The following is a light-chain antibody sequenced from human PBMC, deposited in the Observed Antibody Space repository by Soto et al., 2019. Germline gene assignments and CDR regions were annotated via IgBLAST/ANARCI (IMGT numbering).Light chain of an antibody. Sequence: EIVMTQSPATLSVSPGERASLSCSARESVSISLALFQSRSGHAPRLLIYGASTRATGIPDRFSGSGSRTEFAFNTGSLQSEGFAVFYRKRCKDWQLAFGGGTKVDI. CDR3: KRCKDWQLA. J-gene: IGKJ4*01. CDR1: ESVSIS. CDR2: GAS. V-gene: IGKV3-15*01.